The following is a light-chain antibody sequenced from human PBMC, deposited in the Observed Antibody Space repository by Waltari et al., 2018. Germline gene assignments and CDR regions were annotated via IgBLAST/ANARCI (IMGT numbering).Light chain of an antibody. V-gene: IGKV1-5*03. Sequence: DIQMTQSPSTLSASVGDRVTITCRASQSISSWLAWYQQKPGKAPKRLIYKASSLESGVPSRVSGSGSGTEFTLTISSLQPDDFATYYCQQYNSYSPGDTFGQGTKLEIK. CDR2: KAS. CDR3: QQYNSYSPGDT. J-gene: IGKJ2*01. CDR1: QSISSW.